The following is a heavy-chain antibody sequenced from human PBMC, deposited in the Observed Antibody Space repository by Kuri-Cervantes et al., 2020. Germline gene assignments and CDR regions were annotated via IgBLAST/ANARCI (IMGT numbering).Heavy chain of an antibody. V-gene: IGHV2-5*02. J-gene: IGHJ4*02. Sequence: SGPTLVKPTQTLTLTCTFSGFSLTTSGVGVGWIRQPPGKALEWLALIYWDDDRRYSPSLKSRLSITKDTSKNKVVLTMTNMDPVDTATYYCAHRRWYSGSHSPFDYWGQGTLVTVSS. D-gene: IGHD1-26*01. CDR2: IYWDDDR. CDR3: AHRRWYSGSHSPFDY. CDR1: GFSLTTSGVG.